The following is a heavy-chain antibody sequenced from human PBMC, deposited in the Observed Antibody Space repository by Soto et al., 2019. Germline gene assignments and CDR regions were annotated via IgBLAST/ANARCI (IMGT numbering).Heavy chain of an antibody. J-gene: IGHJ4*02. V-gene: IGHV5-51*01. CDR3: DRQGTPGTNDY. Sequence: GESLKISCKGSGYSFTSYWIGWVRQMPGKGLEWMGIIYPGDSDTRYTPSFQGQVTISADKPISTTYLQWSSLKASNTAMYYFDRQGTPGTNDYWGQGNLVTVSS. CDR1: GYSFTSYW. CDR2: IYPGDSDT. D-gene: IGHD1-1*01.